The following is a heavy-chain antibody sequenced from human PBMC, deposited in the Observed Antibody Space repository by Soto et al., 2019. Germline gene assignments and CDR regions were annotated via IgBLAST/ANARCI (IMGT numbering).Heavy chain of an antibody. Sequence: AGGSLRLSCEASGFTFTSYAMSWVRQAPGKGLEWVSATSGSGDTTYYADSVKGRFTISRDNSEKRLYLQMNSLRAEDTAVYYCAKMVHGGYVSYFDSWGQGTLVTVSS. J-gene: IGHJ4*02. V-gene: IGHV3-23*01. CDR1: GFTFTSYA. CDR2: TSGSGDTT. CDR3: AKMVHGGYVSYFDS. D-gene: IGHD5-12*01.